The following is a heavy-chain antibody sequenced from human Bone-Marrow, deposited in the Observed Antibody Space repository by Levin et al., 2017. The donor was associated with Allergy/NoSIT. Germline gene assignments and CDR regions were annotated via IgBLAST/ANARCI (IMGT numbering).Heavy chain of an antibody. J-gene: IGHJ5*02. CDR2: INPNSGGT. V-gene: IGHV1-2*02. Sequence: ASVKVSCKASGYTFTGYYMHWVRQAPGQGLEWMGWINPNSGGTNYAQKFQGRVTMTRATSISTAYMELSRLRSDDTAVYYCAKEVVSYDSSGYHTDNWFDPWGQGTLVTVSS. CDR1: GYTFTGYY. D-gene: IGHD3-22*01. CDR3: AKEVVSYDSSGYHTDNWFDP.